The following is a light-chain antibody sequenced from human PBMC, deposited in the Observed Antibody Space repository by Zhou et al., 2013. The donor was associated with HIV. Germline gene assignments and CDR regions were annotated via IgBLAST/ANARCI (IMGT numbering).Light chain of an antibody. CDR2: KAS. J-gene: IGKJ1*01. CDR1: QGISNS. CDR3: QHYNSYSGT. Sequence: DIQMTQSPSSMSASVGDRVTITCRASQGISNSLAWFQQKPGKAPNLLIYKASTLESGVPSRFSGSGSGTEFTLTISSLQPDDFATYYCQHYNSYSGTFGQGTKVEIK. V-gene: IGKV1-16*01.